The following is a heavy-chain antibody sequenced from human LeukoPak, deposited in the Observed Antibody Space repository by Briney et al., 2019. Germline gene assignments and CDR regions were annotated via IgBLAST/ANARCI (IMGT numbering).Heavy chain of an antibody. CDR3: ARKGNYGSGWIDP. J-gene: IGHJ5*02. Sequence: SDTVSLPHSVSRGSLRSYLWIWLGQPAAKGPEWIGLGFPFGTTNYHPSLKSRVTLSIDWSVNQFVLKLRSVSAADAAVYYCARKGNYGSGWIDPWGQGTLVTVSS. V-gene: IGHV4-4*09. D-gene: IGHD3-10*01. CDR2: GFPFGTT. CDR1: RGSLRSYL.